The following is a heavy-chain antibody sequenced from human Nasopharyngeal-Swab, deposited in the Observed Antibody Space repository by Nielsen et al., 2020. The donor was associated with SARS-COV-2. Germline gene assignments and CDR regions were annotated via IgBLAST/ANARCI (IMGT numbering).Heavy chain of an antibody. D-gene: IGHD2-15*01. V-gene: IGHV3-74*01. CDR3: TRGPDFVVAVADY. CDR2: INADGSDK. J-gene: IGHJ4*02. CDR1: GFIFSNYW. Sequence: GGSLRLSCAGSGFIFSNYWMHWVRQAPGKGLVYVSGINADGSDKRYADSVKGRFTISRDNAKSTVYLQMSSLSADDTAVYYCTRGPDFVVAVADYWGQGTLVTLSS.